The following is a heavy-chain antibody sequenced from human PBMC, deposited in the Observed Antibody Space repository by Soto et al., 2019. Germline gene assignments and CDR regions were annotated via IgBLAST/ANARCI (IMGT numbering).Heavy chain of an antibody. V-gene: IGHV4-39*01. D-gene: IGHD4-17*01. Sequence: SETLSLTCTVSGGSISSSGYYWGWIRQPPGKGLEWIGSIYYSGSTYYNPSLKSRVTISVDASKNQFSLKLSSVTAADTAVYYCARQFIDYGDRRGYFDYWGQGTLVTVSS. CDR3: ARQFIDYGDRRGYFDY. CDR2: IYYSGST. CDR1: GGSISSSGYY. J-gene: IGHJ4*02.